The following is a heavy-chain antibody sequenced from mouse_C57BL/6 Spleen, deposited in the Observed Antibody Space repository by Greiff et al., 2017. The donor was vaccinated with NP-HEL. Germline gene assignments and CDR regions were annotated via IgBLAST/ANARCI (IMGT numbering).Heavy chain of an antibody. V-gene: IGHV1-15*01. CDR3: TRKAQLGREGAWFAY. D-gene: IGHD4-1*02. Sequence: QVQLQQSGAELVRPGASVTLSCKASGYTFTDYEMHWVKQTPVHGLEWIGALDPETGGTAYNQKFKGKAILTADKSSSTAYMELRSLTSEDSAVYYCTRKAQLGREGAWFAYWGQGTLVTVSA. J-gene: IGHJ3*01. CDR2: LDPETGGT. CDR1: GYTFTDYE.